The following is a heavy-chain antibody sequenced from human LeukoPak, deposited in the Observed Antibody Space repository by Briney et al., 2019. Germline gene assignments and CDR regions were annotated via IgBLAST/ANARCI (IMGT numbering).Heavy chain of an antibody. CDR3: ARVEGEWEPFDY. D-gene: IGHD1-26*01. CDR2: IYYSGST. CDR1: GGSISSYY. V-gene: IGHV4-59*01. J-gene: IGHJ4*02. Sequence: SETLSLTCTVSGGSISSYYWSWIRQPPGKGLEWIGYIYYSGSTNYNPSLKSRVTISVDTSKNQFSLKLSSVTAADTAVYYCARVEGEWEPFDYWGQGTLVTVSS.